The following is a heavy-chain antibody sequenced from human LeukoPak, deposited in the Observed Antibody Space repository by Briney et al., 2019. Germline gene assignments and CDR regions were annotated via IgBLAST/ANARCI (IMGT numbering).Heavy chain of an antibody. CDR1: GGTFSSYA. D-gene: IGHD3-3*01. J-gene: IGHJ5*02. V-gene: IGHV1-69*13. Sequence: GASVKVSCTASGGTFSSYAISWVRQAPGQGLEWMGGIIPIFGTANYAQKFQGRVTITADESTSTAYMVLSSLRSEDTAVYYCARAGDYDFWSGQNWFDPWGQGTLVTVSS. CDR3: ARAGDYDFWSGQNWFDP. CDR2: IIPIFGTA.